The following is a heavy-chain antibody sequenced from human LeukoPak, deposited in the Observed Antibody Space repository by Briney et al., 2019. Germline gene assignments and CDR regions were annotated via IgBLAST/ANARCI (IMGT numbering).Heavy chain of an antibody. CDR1: GGTFSSYA. V-gene: IGHV1-69*04. D-gene: IGHD4-17*01. Sequence: GASVKVSCKASGGTFSSYAISWVRQAPGQGLEWMGRIIPILGIANYAQKFQGRVTITADKSTSTAYMELSSLRSEDTAVYYCATTGYGDYTNWFDPWGQGALVTVSS. J-gene: IGHJ5*02. CDR2: IIPILGIA. CDR3: ATTGYGDYTNWFDP.